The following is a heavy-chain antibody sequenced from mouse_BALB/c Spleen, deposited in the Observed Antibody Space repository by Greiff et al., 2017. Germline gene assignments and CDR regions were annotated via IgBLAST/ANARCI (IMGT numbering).Heavy chain of an antibody. CDR3: ARDAYDGYYLWFAY. V-gene: IGHV5-17*02. D-gene: IGHD2-3*01. CDR2: ISSGSSTI. Sequence: EVMLVESGGGLVQPGGSRKLSCAASGFTFSSFGMHWVLQAPEKGLEWVAYISSGSSTIYYADTVKGRFTISRDNPKNTLFLQMTSLRSEDTAMYYCARDAYDGYYLWFAYWGQGTLVTVSA. CDR1: GFTFSSFG. J-gene: IGHJ3*01.